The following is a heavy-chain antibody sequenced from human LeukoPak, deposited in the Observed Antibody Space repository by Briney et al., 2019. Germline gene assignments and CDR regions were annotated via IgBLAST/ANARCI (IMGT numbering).Heavy chain of an antibody. CDR2: INRGGTHI. CDR3: GRLMRNMYTNGYYYYFDS. J-gene: IGHJ4*02. Sequence: GGSLTLTCAASQFTFSSYSWNWVRQAPGKGLEWVSSINRGGTHIYYADSLRGRFIISRDDAKNSLYLQMNSLRAEDTAVYYWGRLMRNMYTNGYYYYFDSWGQGTLVTVSS. CDR1: QFTFSSYS. D-gene: IGHD2-8*01. V-gene: IGHV3-21*01.